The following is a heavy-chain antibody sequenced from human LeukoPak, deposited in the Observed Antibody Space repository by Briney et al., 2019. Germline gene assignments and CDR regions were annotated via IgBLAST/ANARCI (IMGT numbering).Heavy chain of an antibody. J-gene: IGHJ3*02. V-gene: IGHV6-1*01. CDR2: TYYRSKWYN. D-gene: IGHD5-18*01. CDR3: ARGGQGDGYSADEAFDI. Sequence: SQTLSLTCAISGDSVFSNSSWNWIRQSPSRGLEWLGRTYYRSKWYNDYVVSVKSRINISPDTSKNQFSLQLSSVTPEDTAVYYCARGGQGDGYSADEAFDIWGQGTMVTVS. CDR1: GDSVFSNSS.